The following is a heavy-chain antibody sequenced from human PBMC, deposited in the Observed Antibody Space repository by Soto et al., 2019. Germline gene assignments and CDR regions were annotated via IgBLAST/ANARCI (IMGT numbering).Heavy chain of an antibody. D-gene: IGHD4-17*01. CDR3: GRGANYGDFYFDY. CDR1: GFTFSSYG. J-gene: IGHJ4*02. Sequence: ESGGGVVQPGRSLRLSCAASGFTFSSYGMHWVRQAPGKGLEWVAVIWYDGSNKYYADSVKGRFTISRDNSKNTLYLQMNSLRAEDTAVYYCGRGANYGDFYFDYWGQGTLVTVSS. V-gene: IGHV3-33*01. CDR2: IWYDGSNK.